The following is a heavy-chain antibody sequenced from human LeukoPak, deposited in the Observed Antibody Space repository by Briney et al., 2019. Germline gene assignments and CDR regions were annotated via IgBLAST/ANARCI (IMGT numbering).Heavy chain of an antibody. Sequence: GGSLRLSCAASGFTFSSYGMHWVRQAPGKGLEWVSAISGSGGSTYYADSVKGRFTISRDNSKNTLYLQMNSLRAEDTAVYYCAKDRMTYGSGSYFSPGPYYFDYWGQGTLVTVSS. CDR1: GFTFSSYG. CDR3: AKDRMTYGSGSYFSPGPYYFDY. CDR2: ISGSGGST. J-gene: IGHJ4*02. V-gene: IGHV3-23*01. D-gene: IGHD3-10*01.